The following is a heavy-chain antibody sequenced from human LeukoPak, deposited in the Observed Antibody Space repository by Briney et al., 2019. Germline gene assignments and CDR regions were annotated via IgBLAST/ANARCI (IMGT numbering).Heavy chain of an antibody. Sequence: PGGSLRLSCAASGFTFSSYWMHWVRHAPGKGLVWVSRIKSGGSSTSYADSVKGRFTISRDNAKNTLYLQMNSLRAEDTAVYYCAREYYYYDSSALFQHWGQGTLVTVSS. J-gene: IGHJ1*01. D-gene: IGHD3-22*01. CDR1: GFTFSSYW. CDR2: IKSGGSST. V-gene: IGHV3-74*01. CDR3: AREYYYYDSSALFQH.